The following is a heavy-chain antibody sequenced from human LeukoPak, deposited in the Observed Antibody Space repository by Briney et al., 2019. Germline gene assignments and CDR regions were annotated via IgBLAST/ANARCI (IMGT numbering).Heavy chain of an antibody. CDR2: IYPGDSDT. Sequence: GESLKISCKGSGYTFTNYWIGWVRQMPGKGLEWMGIIYPGDSDTRYSPSFQGQVTISADKSISTAYLQWSSLKASDTAMYYCARRVVVPAAILDYWGQGTLVTVSS. D-gene: IGHD2-2*01. CDR3: ARRVVVPAAILDY. J-gene: IGHJ4*02. CDR1: GYTFTNYW. V-gene: IGHV5-51*01.